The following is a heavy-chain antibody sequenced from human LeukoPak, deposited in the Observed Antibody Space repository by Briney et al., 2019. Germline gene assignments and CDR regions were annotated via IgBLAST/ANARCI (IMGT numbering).Heavy chain of an antibody. V-gene: IGHV1-2*06. CDR1: GYTFSDYC. CDR2: INPNSGGT. D-gene: IGHD3-3*01. J-gene: IGHJ6*03. Sequence: ASVKVSCKASGYTFSDYCIHWVRQAPGQGLEWMGRINPNSGGTNYAQKFQGRVTMTRDTSISTAYMELSRLRSDDTAVYYCARVSTYYDFWSGYYDSPRYYYMDVWGKGTTVTVSS. CDR3: ARVSTYYDFWSGYYDSPRYYYMDV.